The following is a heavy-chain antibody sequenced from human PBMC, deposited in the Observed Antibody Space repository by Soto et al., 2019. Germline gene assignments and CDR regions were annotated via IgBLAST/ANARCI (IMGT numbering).Heavy chain of an antibody. J-gene: IGHJ2*01. Sequence: QVQLVESGGGVVHPGRSLRLSCAASGFTFSSYAMHWVRQAPGKGLEWVAVISYDGSNKYYADSVKGRFTISRDNSKNTLYLQMNSLRAEDTAVYYCARGSYGDYGWYFDLWGRGTLVTVSS. CDR3: ARGSYGDYGWYFDL. CDR1: GFTFSSYA. V-gene: IGHV3-30-3*01. CDR2: ISYDGSNK. D-gene: IGHD4-17*01.